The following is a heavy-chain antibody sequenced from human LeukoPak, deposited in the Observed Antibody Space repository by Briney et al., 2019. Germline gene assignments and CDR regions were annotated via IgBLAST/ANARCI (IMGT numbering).Heavy chain of an antibody. J-gene: IGHJ6*02. V-gene: IGHV4-34*01. D-gene: IGHD5-18*01. CDR1: GGSFSGYY. CDR2: INHGGST. CDR3: ARGSFAASYGMDV. Sequence: KSSETLSLTCAVYGGSFSGYYWSWIRQPPGKGLEWIGEINHGGSTNYNPSLKSRVTISVDTSKNQFSLRLNSVTAADTAVYYCARGSFAASYGMDVWGQGTTVTVSS.